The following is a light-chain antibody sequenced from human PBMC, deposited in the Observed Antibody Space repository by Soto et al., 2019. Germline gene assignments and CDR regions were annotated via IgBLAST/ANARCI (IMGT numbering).Light chain of an antibody. Sequence: QSALTQPPSVSGSPGQSVTISCTGTSSDVGSYNRISWYQQPPGTAPKLIIYEVTNRPSGVPVRFSGSKAANMASLTISGLPAEDEDDYSCASYTSSRVWVFGGGTKLTVI. J-gene: IGLJ3*02. V-gene: IGLV2-18*02. CDR3: ASYTSSRVWV. CDR1: SSDVGSYNR. CDR2: EVT.